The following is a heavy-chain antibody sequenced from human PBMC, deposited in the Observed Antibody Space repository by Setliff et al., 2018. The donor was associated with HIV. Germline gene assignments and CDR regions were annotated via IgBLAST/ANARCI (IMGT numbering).Heavy chain of an antibody. CDR3: HSGYDTEEQSYFDY. D-gene: IGHD5-12*01. Sequence: GGSLRLSCAASGFTFSNAWMHWVRQAPGKGLVWVSRVSSDGSSKTYADSVKDRFTISRDNAKNTLYLQMNSLRAEDTGVYYCHSGYDTEEQSYFDYWGQGTLVTVSS. J-gene: IGHJ4*02. CDR1: GFTFSNAW. CDR2: VSSDGSSK. V-gene: IGHV3-74*01.